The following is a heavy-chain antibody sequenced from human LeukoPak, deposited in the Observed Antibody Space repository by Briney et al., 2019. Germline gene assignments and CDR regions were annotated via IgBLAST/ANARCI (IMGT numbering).Heavy chain of an antibody. D-gene: IGHD3-22*01. CDR3: ARITMIKGEKNAFDI. CDR2: IYYSGST. CDR1: GGSISSGGYY. J-gene: IGHJ3*02. Sequence: PSQTLSLTCTVPGGSISSGGYYWSWIRQHPGKGLEWIGYIYYSGSTYYNPSLKSRVTISVDTPKNQFSLKLSSVTAADTAVYYCARITMIKGEKNAFDIWGQGTTVTVSS. V-gene: IGHV4-31*03.